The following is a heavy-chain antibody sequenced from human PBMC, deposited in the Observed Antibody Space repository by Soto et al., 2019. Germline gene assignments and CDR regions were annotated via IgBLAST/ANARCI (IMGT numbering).Heavy chain of an antibody. CDR2: INPNSGGT. Sequence: GASVKVSCKASGYTFTGYYMHWVRQAPGQGLEWMGWINPNSGGTNYAQKFQGWVTMTRDTSISTAYMELSRLRSDDTAVYYCAREYYYDSSGPSYFDYWGQGTLVTVSS. D-gene: IGHD3-22*01. V-gene: IGHV1-2*04. J-gene: IGHJ4*02. CDR1: GYTFTGYY. CDR3: AREYYYDSSGPSYFDY.